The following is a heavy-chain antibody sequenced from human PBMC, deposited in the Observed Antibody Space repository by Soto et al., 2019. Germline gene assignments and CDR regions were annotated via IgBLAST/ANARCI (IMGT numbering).Heavy chain of an antibody. CDR1: CYTFTSYG. J-gene: IGHJ4*02. CDR3: ARADPLWFGELSG. CDR2: ISAYNGNT. Sequence: GASVKVSCKSSCYTFTSYGISLFRQAPGQGLEWMGWISAYNGNTNYAQKLQGRVTMTTDTSTSTAYMELRSLRSDDTAVYYCARADPLWFGELSGWGQGTLVTVSS. V-gene: IGHV1-18*01. D-gene: IGHD3-10*01.